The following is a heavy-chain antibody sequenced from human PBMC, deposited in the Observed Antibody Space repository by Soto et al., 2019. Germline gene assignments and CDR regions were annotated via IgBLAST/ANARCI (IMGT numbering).Heavy chain of an antibody. Sequence: EVQLVESGGGLVQPGGSLRLSCAASGFTFSTYWMTWVHQPPGKGLEWVANMDQDGSERYYVDSVRGRLTVSRDNAKNLLYLQMNSLRAEDTGVYYCVCGGNFFIYWGQGTLVTVSP. CDR3: VCGGNFFIY. V-gene: IGHV3-7*01. CDR1: GFTFSTYW. J-gene: IGHJ4*02. D-gene: IGHD3-16*01. CDR2: MDQDGSER.